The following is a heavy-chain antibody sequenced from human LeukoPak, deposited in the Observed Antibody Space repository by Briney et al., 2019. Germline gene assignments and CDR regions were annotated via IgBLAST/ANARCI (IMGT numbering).Heavy chain of an antibody. Sequence: PGGSLRLSCAASGFTFSSYAMHWVRQAPGKGLEYVSAISSNGGSTYYANSVKGRFTISRDNSKNTLYLQMGSLRAEDIAVYYCARQSGSYYGSWFDPWGQGTLVTVSS. CDR1: GFTFSSYA. J-gene: IGHJ5*02. V-gene: IGHV3-64*01. D-gene: IGHD1-26*01. CDR2: ISSNGGST. CDR3: ARQSGSYYGSWFDP.